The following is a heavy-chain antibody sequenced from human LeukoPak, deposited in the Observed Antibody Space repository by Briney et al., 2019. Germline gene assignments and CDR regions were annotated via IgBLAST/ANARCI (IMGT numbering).Heavy chain of an antibody. CDR3: VRETYYMDV. Sequence: SQTLSLTCTVSGGSISSGSYYWSWIRQPAGKGLEWIGRIYTSGSTNYNPSLKSRVTISVDTSKNQFSLKLSSVTAADTAVYYCVRETYYMDVWGKGTTVTVSS. CDR2: IYTSGST. V-gene: IGHV4-61*02. CDR1: GGSISSGSYY. J-gene: IGHJ6*03.